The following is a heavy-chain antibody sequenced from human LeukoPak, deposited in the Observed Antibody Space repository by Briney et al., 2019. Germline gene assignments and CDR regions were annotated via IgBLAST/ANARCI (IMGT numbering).Heavy chain of an antibody. J-gene: IGHJ2*01. CDR3: ASRRDGYTVGYFDL. CDR1: GFTFSSYA. D-gene: IGHD5-24*01. Sequence: HPGGSLRLSCAASGFTFSSYAMHWVRQAPGKGLEWVAVISYDGSNKYYADSVKGRFTISRDNSKNTLYLQMNSLRAEDTAVYYCASRRDGYTVGYFDLWGRGTLVTVSS. CDR2: ISYDGSNK. V-gene: IGHV3-30*04.